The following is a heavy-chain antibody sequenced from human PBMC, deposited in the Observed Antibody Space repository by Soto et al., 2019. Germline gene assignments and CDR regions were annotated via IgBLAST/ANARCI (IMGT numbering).Heavy chain of an antibody. D-gene: IGHD6-13*01. V-gene: IGHV4-4*02. CDR2: IYHSGST. CDR1: GGSISSSNW. J-gene: IGHJ4*02. Sequence: SETLSLTCAVSGGSISSSNWWSWVRQPPGKGLDWIGEIYHSGSTNYNPSLKSRVTISVDKSKNQFSLKLSSVTAADTAVYYCARTLSSSWTTGLCWGQGTLVTVSS. CDR3: ARTLSSSWTTGLC.